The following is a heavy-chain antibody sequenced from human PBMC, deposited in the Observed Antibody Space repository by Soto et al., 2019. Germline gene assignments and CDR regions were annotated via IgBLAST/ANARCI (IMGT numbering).Heavy chain of an antibody. V-gene: IGHV1-18*01. CDR2: ISAHTGSS. J-gene: IGHJ3*02. Sequence: GSLKFSCKCSGYAFTSSCMSWGRQAPGQGPEWMGWISAHTGSSEYAQRFQGRVTMTTDRSTSTAYMELRSLRSDDTAVYYCAKSDYYGSGSYYKRNAFDIWGQGTMVTVSS. D-gene: IGHD3-10*01. CDR3: AKSDYYGSGSYYKRNAFDI. CDR1: GYAFTSSC.